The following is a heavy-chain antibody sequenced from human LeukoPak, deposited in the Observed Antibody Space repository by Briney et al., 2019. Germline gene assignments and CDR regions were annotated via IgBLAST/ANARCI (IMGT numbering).Heavy chain of an antibody. D-gene: IGHD6-13*01. CDR1: GFTFSSYD. Sequence: GGSLRLSCAASGFTFSSYDMHWVRQPPGKGLEWVSGIDSAGDPFYPGSVKGRFTISRENAKNSLYLQMNSLTAGDTAVYYCARAYTSTWYDSPLDYWGQGTLVTVSS. CDR3: ARAYTSTWYDSPLDY. V-gene: IGHV3-13*05. J-gene: IGHJ4*02. CDR2: IDSAGDP.